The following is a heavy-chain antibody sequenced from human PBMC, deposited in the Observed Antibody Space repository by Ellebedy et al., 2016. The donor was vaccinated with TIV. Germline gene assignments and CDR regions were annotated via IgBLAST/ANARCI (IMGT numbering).Heavy chain of an antibody. CDR3: ARMTTYHPGAFDI. D-gene: IGHD4-11*01. Sequence: SGPTLVKPTQTLTLTCTFSGFSLSTSGVGVGWIRQPPGKALEWLGIIYWNDDNPYSPTLKGRLSITQVTSKNQVVLTMTNMDPVDTATNYCARMTTYHPGAFDIWGQGTMVTVSS. CDR1: GFSLSTSGVG. V-gene: IGHV2-5*01. J-gene: IGHJ3*02. CDR2: IYWNDDN.